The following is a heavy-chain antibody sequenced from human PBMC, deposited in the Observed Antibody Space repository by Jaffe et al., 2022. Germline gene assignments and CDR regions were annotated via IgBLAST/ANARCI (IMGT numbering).Heavy chain of an antibody. Sequence: EVQLLESGGGLVQPGGSLRLSCAASGFSFTNYAMTWVRQAPGRGLEWVSLIISDDNTYYADSVKGRFTISRDNSKNTLYLQMNSLTAEDSAIYYCARDRLTYSGYAYAFDIWGQGTMVTVSS. CDR3: ARDRLTYSGYAYAFDI. D-gene: IGHD5-12*01. J-gene: IGHJ3*02. V-gene: IGHV3-23*01. CDR1: GFSFTNYA. CDR2: IISDDNT.